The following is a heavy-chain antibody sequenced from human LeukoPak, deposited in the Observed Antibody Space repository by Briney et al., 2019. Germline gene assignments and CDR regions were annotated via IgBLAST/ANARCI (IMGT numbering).Heavy chain of an antibody. V-gene: IGHV3-30*02. J-gene: IGHJ4*02. CDR1: GFTFSDYG. CDR3: AKDRNPEMDY. CDR2: IRYDGSNR. Sequence: PGGSLRLSCAASGFTFSDYGMHWVRQALGKGLVWVAFIRYDGSNRNYADSVKGRFTVSRDNSKNTLYLQMNSLRAEDTAVYYCAKDRNPEMDYWGQGTLVTVSS.